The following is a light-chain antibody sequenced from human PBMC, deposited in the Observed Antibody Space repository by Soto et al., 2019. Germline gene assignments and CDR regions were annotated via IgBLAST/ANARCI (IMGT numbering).Light chain of an antibody. CDR1: QSVSSN. CDR2: GAS. J-gene: IGKJ1*01. CDR3: QQYNNWPRT. Sequence: VMTQSPATLSLSPGDSATLSCRASQSVSSNLAWYQQKHGQAPRLLIYGASTRATGITARFSGSGSGTEFTLTISSMQSEDFAVYYCQQYNNWPRTFGQGTKGGYQ. V-gene: IGKV3-15*01.